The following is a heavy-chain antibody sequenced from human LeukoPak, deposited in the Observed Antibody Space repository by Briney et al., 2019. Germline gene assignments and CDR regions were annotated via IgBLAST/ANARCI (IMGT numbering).Heavy chain of an antibody. CDR2: ISSSSSYI. J-gene: IGHJ4*02. V-gene: IGHV3-21*01. CDR1: GFTFSSYS. CDR3: ARDFRSRGYSYGFDY. Sequence: GGSLRLSCAASGFTFSSYSMNWVRQAPGKGLEWVSSISSSSSYIYYADSVKGRFTISRDNAKNSLYLQMNSLRAEDTAVYYCARDFRSRGYSYGFDYWGQGTLVTVSS. D-gene: IGHD5-18*01.